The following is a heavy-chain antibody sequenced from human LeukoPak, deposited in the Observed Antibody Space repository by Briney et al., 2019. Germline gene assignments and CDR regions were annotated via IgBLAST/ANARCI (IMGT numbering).Heavy chain of an antibody. CDR2: INPNSGGT. D-gene: IGHD5-12*01. J-gene: IGHJ6*02. CDR3: ARALNGGYDPSGMDV. CDR1: GYTFTGYY. V-gene: IGHV1-2*04. Sequence: ASVKVSCKASGYTFTGYYMHWVRQAPGQGLEWMGWINPNSGGTNYAQKFQGWVTMTRDTSISTAYMELSRLRSDDTAVYYCARALNGGYDPSGMDVWGQGTTVTVSS.